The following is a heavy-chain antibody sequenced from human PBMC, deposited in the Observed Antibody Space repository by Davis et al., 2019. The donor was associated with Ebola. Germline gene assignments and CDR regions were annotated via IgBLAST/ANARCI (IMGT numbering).Heavy chain of an antibody. Sequence: ASVKVSCKVSGYTFTGYYLHWVRQAPGQGLEWMGWMNPNSGVTHYAQTFQGRVTMTRDTSISTAYMELSRLRSDDTAIYYCARDLNIFRGIVYYGMDVWGQGTTVAVSS. CDR1: GYTFTGYY. CDR2: MNPNSGVT. CDR3: ARDLNIFRGIVYYGMDV. J-gene: IGHJ6*02. D-gene: IGHD3-10*01. V-gene: IGHV1-2*02.